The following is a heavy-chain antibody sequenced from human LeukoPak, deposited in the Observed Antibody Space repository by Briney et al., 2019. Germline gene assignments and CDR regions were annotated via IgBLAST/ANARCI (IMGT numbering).Heavy chain of an antibody. Sequence: ASVKVSCKTSGYSFTGYCIHWVRQAPGQGLEWMGWINPNSGGTKFAQKFQVRVTMTRDTSINTAYMELSRLTSDDTAVYYCAPWGMVSSTGPWGQGTLVTVSS. J-gene: IGHJ5*02. CDR1: GYSFTGYC. V-gene: IGHV1-2*02. CDR2: INPNSGGT. D-gene: IGHD1-1*01. CDR3: APWGMVSSTGP.